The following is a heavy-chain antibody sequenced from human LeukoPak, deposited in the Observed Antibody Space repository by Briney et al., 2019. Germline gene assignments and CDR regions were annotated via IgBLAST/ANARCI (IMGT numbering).Heavy chain of an antibody. CDR3: AKDGKMGSGSGWYSYYYYYGMDV. CDR1: GFTFSSYG. D-gene: IGHD6-19*01. Sequence: GGSLRLSCAASGFTFSSYGMHWVRQAPGKGLEWVAVISYDGSNKYYADSVKGRFTISRDNSKNTLYLQMNSLRAEDTAVYYCAKDGKMGSGSGWYSYYYYYGMDVWGQGTTVTVSS. CDR2: ISYDGSNK. V-gene: IGHV3-30*18. J-gene: IGHJ6*02.